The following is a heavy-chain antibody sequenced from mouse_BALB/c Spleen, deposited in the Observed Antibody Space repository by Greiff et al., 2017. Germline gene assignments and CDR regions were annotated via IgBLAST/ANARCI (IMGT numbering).Heavy chain of an antibody. CDR1: GFSLTSYG. Sequence: VQLKESGPGLVAPSQSLSITCTVSGFSLTSYGVHWVRQPPGKGLEWLGVIWAGGSTNYNSALMSRLSISKDNSKSQVFLKMNSLQTDDTAMYYCARGHYYDYDEFAYWGQGTLVTVSA. V-gene: IGHV2-9*02. CDR2: IWAGGST. D-gene: IGHD2-4*01. J-gene: IGHJ3*01. CDR3: ARGHYYDYDEFAY.